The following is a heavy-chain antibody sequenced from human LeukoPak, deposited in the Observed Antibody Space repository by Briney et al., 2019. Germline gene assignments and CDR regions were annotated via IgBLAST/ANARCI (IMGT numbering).Heavy chain of an antibody. D-gene: IGHD2-2*01. V-gene: IGHV1-46*01. CDR3: ARDLASVVPAATFAY. J-gene: IGHJ4*02. CDR1: GYTFTSYY. Sequence: ASVKVSCKASGYTFTSYYMHWVRQAPGQGLEWMGIIKPSGGSTSYAQKFQGRVTMTRDMSTSTVYMELSSLRSEDTAVYYCARDLASVVPAATFAYWGQGTLVTVSS. CDR2: IKPSGGST.